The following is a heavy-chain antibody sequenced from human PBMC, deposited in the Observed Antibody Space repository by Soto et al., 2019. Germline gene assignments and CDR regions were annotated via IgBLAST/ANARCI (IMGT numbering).Heavy chain of an antibody. Sequence: ASVKVSCKASGYTFNYYGISWVRQAPGQGLERVGWISAHNGDTKYAQNLQGRLTLTTDTSTSTAYMELTSLTSDDTAVYYCARDWSRYFDSSGLMWFYWGQGTLVTVSS. J-gene: IGHJ4*02. CDR1: GYTFNYYG. V-gene: IGHV1-18*04. CDR2: ISAHNGDT. CDR3: ARDWSRYFDSSGLMWFY. D-gene: IGHD3-22*01.